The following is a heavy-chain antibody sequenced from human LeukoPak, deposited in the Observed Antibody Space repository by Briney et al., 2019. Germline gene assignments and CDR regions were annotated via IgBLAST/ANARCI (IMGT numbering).Heavy chain of an antibody. V-gene: IGHV3-23*01. CDR1: GIVFSNTA. D-gene: IGHD6-19*01. J-gene: IGHJ5*02. CDR3: AKDGGQYSSGPEFDP. Sequence: GGTLRLSCAASGIVFSNTAMNWARQSPGRGLEWVSAISGGGERAFYADSVKGRFTISRDNSKNMLYLQMNSLRADDTAIYYCAKDGGQYSSGPEFDPRGQGALVTVSS. CDR2: ISGGGERA.